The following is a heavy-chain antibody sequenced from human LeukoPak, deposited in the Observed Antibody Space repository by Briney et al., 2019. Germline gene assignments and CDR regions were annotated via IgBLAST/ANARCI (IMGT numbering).Heavy chain of an antibody. D-gene: IGHD3-22*01. CDR3: ARTSIYYDSSGYRS. CDR1: GGSFSGYY. V-gene: IGHV4-34*01. J-gene: IGHJ5*02. Sequence: SETLSLTCAVYGGSFSGYYWSWIRQPPGKGLEWIGEINHSGSTNYNPSLKSRVTISVDTSKNQFSLKLSSVTAADMAVYYCARTSIYYDSSGYRSWGQGTLVTVSS. CDR2: INHSGST.